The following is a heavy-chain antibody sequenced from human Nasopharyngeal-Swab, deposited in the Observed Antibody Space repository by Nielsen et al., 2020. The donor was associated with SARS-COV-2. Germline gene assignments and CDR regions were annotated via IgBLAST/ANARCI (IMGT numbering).Heavy chain of an antibody. CDR3: AKIHPPVVYGGNYYYYGMDV. CDR1: GFPFHDYT. CDR2: ISRDGDYI. D-gene: IGHD4-23*01. Sequence: GGSLRLSCAASGFPFHDYTMHWVRQIPGEGLEWVSLISRDGDYIYYADSVKGRFTISRDNSKNTLYLQMNSLRAEDTAVYYCAKIHPPVVYGGNYYYYGMDVWGQGTTVTVSS. J-gene: IGHJ6*02. V-gene: IGHV3-43*01.